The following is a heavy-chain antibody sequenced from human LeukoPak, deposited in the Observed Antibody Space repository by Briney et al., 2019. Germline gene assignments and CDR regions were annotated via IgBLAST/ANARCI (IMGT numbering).Heavy chain of an antibody. D-gene: IGHD3-3*01. CDR2: IFYSGYT. Sequence: KPSETLSLTCTVSGGSISSSSYYWGWIRQPPGKGLEWLGSIFYSGYTYYNPSLKSRVTISVDTSQSQFSLKLSSVTAADTAVYYCAGDFWSGQNRLNWFDPWGQGTLVTVSS. J-gene: IGHJ5*02. CDR1: GGSISSSSYY. V-gene: IGHV4-39*01. CDR3: AGDFWSGQNRLNWFDP.